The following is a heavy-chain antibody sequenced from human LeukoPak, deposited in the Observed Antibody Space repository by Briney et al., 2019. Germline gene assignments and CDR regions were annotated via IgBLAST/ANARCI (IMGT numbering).Heavy chain of an antibody. J-gene: IGHJ5*02. Sequence: SETLSLTCTVSGGSISSSSYHWGWIRQPPGKGLEWIGSIYYSGSTYYNPSLKSRVTISVDTSKNQFSLKLSSVTAADTAVYYCARDSPARGILANWFDPWGQGTLVTVSS. CDR3: ARDSPARGILANWFDP. CDR2: IYYSGST. D-gene: IGHD2-15*01. V-gene: IGHV4-39*07. CDR1: GGSISSSSYH.